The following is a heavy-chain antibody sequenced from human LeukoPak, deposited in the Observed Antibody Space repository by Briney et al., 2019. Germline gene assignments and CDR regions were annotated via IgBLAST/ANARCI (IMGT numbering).Heavy chain of an antibody. D-gene: IGHD6-13*01. J-gene: IGHJ4*02. Sequence: GGSLRLSCAASGFTFSSYAMSWVRQAPGKGLEWVSAISGSGGSTYYADSVKGRFTISRDNSKNTLYLQMNSLRAEDTAVYYCAKAMAAAGNEPLFDYWGQGTLVTVSS. CDR1: GFTFSSYA. CDR2: ISGSGGST. V-gene: IGHV3-23*01. CDR3: AKAMAAAGNEPLFDY.